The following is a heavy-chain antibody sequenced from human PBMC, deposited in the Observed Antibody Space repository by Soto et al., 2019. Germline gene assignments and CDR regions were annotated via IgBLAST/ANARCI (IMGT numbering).Heavy chain of an antibody. J-gene: IGHJ4*02. D-gene: IGHD2-15*01. CDR2: IYYSGST. CDR3: ARVHFSVGSFLIDY. V-gene: IGHV4-59*01. Sequence: PSETLSLTCTVSGGSISSYYWSWIRQPPGKGLEWIGYIYYSGSTNYNPSLKSRVTISVDTSKNQFSLKLSSVTAADTAVYYCARVHFSVGSFLIDYWGQGTLVTVSS. CDR1: GGSISSYY.